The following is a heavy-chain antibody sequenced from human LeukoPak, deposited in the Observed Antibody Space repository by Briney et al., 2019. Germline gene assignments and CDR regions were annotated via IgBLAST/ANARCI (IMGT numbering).Heavy chain of an antibody. V-gene: IGHV3-66*02. D-gene: IGHD1-1*01. J-gene: IGHJ3*02. CDR1: GFTVSSNY. CDR2: IYSGGST. Sequence: GGSLRLSCAASGFTVSSNYMSSVRQAPGKGLEWVSVIYSGGSTYYADSVKGRFTISRDNSKNTLYLQMNSLRAEDTAVYYCARDGPQLERRPHDAFDIWGQGTMVTVSS. CDR3: ARDGPQLERRPHDAFDI.